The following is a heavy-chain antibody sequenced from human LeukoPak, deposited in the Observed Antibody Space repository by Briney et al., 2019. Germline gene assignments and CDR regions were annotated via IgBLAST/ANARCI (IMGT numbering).Heavy chain of an antibody. V-gene: IGHV4-34*01. Sequence: SETLSLTCAVYGGSFSGYYWSWIRQPPGKGLEWIGEINHSGSTNYNPSLTSRVTISVDTSKNQFSLKLSSVTAADTAVYYCAGRIAVAGSHYWGQGTLVTVSS. CDR2: INHSGST. D-gene: IGHD6-19*01. CDR3: AGRIAVAGSHY. J-gene: IGHJ4*02. CDR1: GGSFSGYY.